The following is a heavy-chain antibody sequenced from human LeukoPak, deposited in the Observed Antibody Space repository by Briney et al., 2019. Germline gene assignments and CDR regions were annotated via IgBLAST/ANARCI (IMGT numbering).Heavy chain of an antibody. J-gene: IGHJ4*02. V-gene: IGHV3-33*06. CDR2: IWYDGSNK. D-gene: IGHD6-13*01. CDR1: GFTFSSYG. Sequence: PARSRRLSCAASGFTFSSYGMHWVRQAPGKGLDWVAVIWYDGSNKYYADSVKGRFTISRDNSKNTLYLQMNSLRAEDTAVYYCAKDPEASSWSFLDYWGQGTLVTVSS. CDR3: AKDPEASSWSFLDY.